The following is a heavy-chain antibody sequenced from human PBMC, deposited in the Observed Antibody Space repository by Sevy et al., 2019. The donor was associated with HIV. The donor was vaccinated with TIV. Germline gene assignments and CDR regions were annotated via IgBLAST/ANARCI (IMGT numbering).Heavy chain of an antibody. CDR3: ARGPLEDYYGSGSSPYWYFDL. Sequence: SETLSLTCSVTGGSITSSNYYWGWIRQPPGKGLESIGTIYYSGPTYYNPSLKSRVTISVDTSKNQFSLRLSSVTAADTAVYYCARGPLEDYYGSGSSPYWYFDLWGRGTLVTVSS. J-gene: IGHJ2*01. CDR1: GGSITSSNYY. CDR2: IYYSGPT. V-gene: IGHV4-39*01. D-gene: IGHD3-10*01.